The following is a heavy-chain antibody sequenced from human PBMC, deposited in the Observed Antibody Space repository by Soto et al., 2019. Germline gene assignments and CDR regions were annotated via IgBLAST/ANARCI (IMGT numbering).Heavy chain of an antibody. V-gene: IGHV1-46*01. D-gene: IGHD2-15*01. CDR3: ARDSEDILVPTADYYYYCMDV. CDR1: GYTFTNFY. J-gene: IGHJ6*02. CDR2: INPISGSA. Sequence: QVQLVQSGAEVKKPGASVKVSCKASGYTFTNFYMHWVRQTHGQGFEWMGVINPISGSADYALTFQGRITMTRDTSTSTVFMELRSLRSDDTAVYYCARDSEDILVPTADYYYYCMDVWGQGTTVTVSS.